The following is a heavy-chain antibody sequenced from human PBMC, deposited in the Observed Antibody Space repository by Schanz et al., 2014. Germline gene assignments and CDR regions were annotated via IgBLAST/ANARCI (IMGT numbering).Heavy chain of an antibody. J-gene: IGHJ4*02. Sequence: QVQLVQSGAEVKQPGASVKVSCKASGYTFTTYDVNWVRQATGQGLEWMGWMNPTTGNRGYAQNFQGRVTMTRNTSITTAYLELSSLRSGDTAVYYCTKGRTFGRWGQGTLVTVSS. CDR1: GYTFTTYD. V-gene: IGHV1-8*01. D-gene: IGHD3-16*01. CDR3: TKGRTFGR. CDR2: MNPTTGNR.